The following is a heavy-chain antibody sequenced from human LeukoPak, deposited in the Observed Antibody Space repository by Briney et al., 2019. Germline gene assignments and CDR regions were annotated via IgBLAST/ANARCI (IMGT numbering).Heavy chain of an antibody. CDR3: ATGTVVPAANDAFDI. CDR2: FDPGDGET. D-gene: IGHD2-2*01. V-gene: IGHV1-24*01. CDR1: GYTFTELS. J-gene: IGHJ3*02. Sequence: ASVTVSCKVSGYTFTELSMLWVRQAPGTGHGWVGGFDPGDGETIYAQKFQGRVTMTEDTSTDTAYMELSSLRSEDTAVYYCATGTVVPAANDAFDIWGQGTMVTVSS.